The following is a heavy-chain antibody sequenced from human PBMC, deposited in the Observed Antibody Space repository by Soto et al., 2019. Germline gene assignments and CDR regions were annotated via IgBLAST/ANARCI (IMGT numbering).Heavy chain of an antibody. V-gene: IGHV3-48*01. CDR1: GFTFSSYS. D-gene: IGHD3-9*01. Sequence: GGSLRLSCAASGFTFSSYSMNWVRQAPGKGLEWVSYISSSSSTIYYADSVKGRFTISRDNAKNSLYLQMNSLRAEDTAVYYSARDLRHDDILTGYYIQIDYWGQGTLVTVSS. CDR3: ARDLRHDDILTGYYIQIDY. CDR2: ISSSSSTI. J-gene: IGHJ4*02.